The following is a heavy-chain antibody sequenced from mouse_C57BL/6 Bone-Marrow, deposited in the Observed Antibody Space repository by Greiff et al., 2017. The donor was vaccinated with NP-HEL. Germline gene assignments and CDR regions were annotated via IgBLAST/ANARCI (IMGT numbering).Heavy chain of an antibody. J-gene: IGHJ4*01. CDR3: ARPVGRSRSYYYYGYAMDY. CDR1: GIDFSRYW. CDR2: INPDSSTI. V-gene: IGHV4-1*01. Sequence: EVKVVESGGGLVQPGGSLKLSCAASGIDFSRYWMSWVRRAPGKGLEWIGEINPDSSTINYAPSLKDKFIISRDNAKNTLYLQMSKVRSEDTALYYCARPVGRSRSYYYYGYAMDYWGQGTSVTVSS. D-gene: IGHD1-1*01.